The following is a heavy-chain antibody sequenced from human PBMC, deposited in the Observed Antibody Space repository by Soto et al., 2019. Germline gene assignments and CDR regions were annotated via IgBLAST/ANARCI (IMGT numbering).Heavy chain of an antibody. J-gene: IGHJ5*02. CDR2: ISAYNGNT. CDR1: GYTFTSYG. D-gene: IGHD2-8*01. V-gene: IGHV1-18*01. CDR3: ARAPQGYCTNGVCYRWFDP. Sequence: GASVKVSCKASGYTFTSYGISWVRQAPGQGLEWMGWISAYNGNTNYAQKLQGRVTMTTDTSTSTAYMELRSLRSDDTAVYYCARAPQGYCTNGVCYRWFDPWGQGTLVTVSS.